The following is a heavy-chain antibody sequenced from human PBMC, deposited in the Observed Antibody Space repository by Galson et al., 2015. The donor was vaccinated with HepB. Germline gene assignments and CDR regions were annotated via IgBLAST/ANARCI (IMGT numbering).Heavy chain of an antibody. CDR3: ARRSGSSFDVILGRFDH. Sequence: SLRLSCAGSGFSFSSYWMSWVRQAPGKGLEWVANIRQDGSEKYYVDPVKGRFTISRDNAKNSVYLQMNNLSAEDTAVYYCARRSGSSFDVILGRFDHWGQGTLVTVSS. V-gene: IGHV3-7*01. J-gene: IGHJ4*02. CDR1: GFSFSSYW. D-gene: IGHD1-26*01. CDR2: IRQDGSEK.